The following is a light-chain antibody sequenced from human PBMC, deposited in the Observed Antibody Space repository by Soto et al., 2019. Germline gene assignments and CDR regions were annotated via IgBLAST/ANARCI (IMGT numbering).Light chain of an antibody. CDR3: QQYGSSGT. CDR1: QSVRSN. CDR2: DTS. J-gene: IGKJ1*01. V-gene: IGKV3-15*01. Sequence: EIVMTQSPATLSVSPGERATLFCRASQSVRSNLAWYQRKPGQAPRLLIYDTSTRATGIPARFSGSGSGTEFTLTISRLEPEDFAVYYCQQYGSSGTFGQGTKVDIK.